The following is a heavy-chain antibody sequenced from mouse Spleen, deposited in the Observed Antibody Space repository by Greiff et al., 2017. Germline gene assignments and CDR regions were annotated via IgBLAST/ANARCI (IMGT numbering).Heavy chain of an antibody. D-gene: IGHD2-13*01. J-gene: IGHJ3*01. CDR3: ASIYYGDGFAY. CDR1: GYAFTNYL. CDR2: INPGSGGT. Sequence: VQVVESGAELVRPGTSVKVSCKASGYAFTNYLIEWVKQRPGQGLEWIGVINPGSGGTNYNEKFKGKATLTADKSSSTAYMQLSSLTSEDSAVYFCASIYYGDGFAYWGQGTLVTVSA. V-gene: IGHV1-54*01.